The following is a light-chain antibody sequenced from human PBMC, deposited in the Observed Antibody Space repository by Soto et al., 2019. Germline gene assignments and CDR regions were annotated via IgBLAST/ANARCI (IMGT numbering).Light chain of an antibody. CDR2: SAS. Sequence: EIVMTQSPATLSVSPGERATLSCRASQSVSSNLAWYQQKPGQAPRLLIYSASTRTTGIPARFSGSGSGTEFTLTISSLQSEDCAVYYCQQYNNWPPGVTFGPGTKVDIK. J-gene: IGKJ3*01. CDR3: QQYNNWPPGVT. V-gene: IGKV3-15*01. CDR1: QSVSSN.